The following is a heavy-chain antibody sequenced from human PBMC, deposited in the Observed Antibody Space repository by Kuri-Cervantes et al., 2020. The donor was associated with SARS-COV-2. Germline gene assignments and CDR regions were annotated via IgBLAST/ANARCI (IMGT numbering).Heavy chain of an antibody. Sequence: GESLKISCAASGFTFSSYAMHWVRQAPGKGLEYVSAISSNGGSTYYANSVKGRFTISRDNSKNTLYLQMGSLRAEDMAVYYCARAPQRTLYCSSTSCYKGLDVWGQGTTVTVSS. J-gene: IGHJ6*02. CDR2: ISSNGGST. CDR1: GFTFSSYA. D-gene: IGHD2-2*02. CDR3: ARAPQRTLYCSSTSCYKGLDV. V-gene: IGHV3-64*01.